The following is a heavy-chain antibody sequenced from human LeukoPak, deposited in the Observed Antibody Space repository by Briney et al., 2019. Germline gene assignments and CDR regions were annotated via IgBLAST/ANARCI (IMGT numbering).Heavy chain of an antibody. CDR1: GGTFSSYA. CDR2: IIPIFGTA. Sequence: SVKVSCKASGGTFSSYAISWVRQAPGQGLGWMGGIIPIFGTANYAQKFQGRVTITADKSTSTAYMELSSLRSEDTAVYYCARVRTTVKYAFDIWGQGTMVTVSS. V-gene: IGHV1-69*06. J-gene: IGHJ3*02. CDR3: ARVRTTVKYAFDI. D-gene: IGHD4-11*01.